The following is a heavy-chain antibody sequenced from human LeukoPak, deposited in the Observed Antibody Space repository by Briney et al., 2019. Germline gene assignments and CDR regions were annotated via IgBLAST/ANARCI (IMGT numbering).Heavy chain of an antibody. Sequence: SETLSLTCAVYGGSFSGYYWSWIRQPPGKGLEWIGEINHSGSTNYNPSLKSRVTISVDTSKNQFSLKLSSVTAADTAVYYCARSRLVLYYYYYYMDVWGKGTTVTISS. CDR1: GGSFSGYY. CDR2: INHSGST. D-gene: IGHD3-9*01. V-gene: IGHV4-34*01. CDR3: ARSRLVLYYYYYYMDV. J-gene: IGHJ6*03.